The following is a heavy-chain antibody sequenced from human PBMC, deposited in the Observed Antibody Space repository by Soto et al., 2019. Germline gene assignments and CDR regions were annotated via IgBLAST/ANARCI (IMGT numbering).Heavy chain of an antibody. D-gene: IGHD6-13*01. Sequence: SETLSLTCTVSGGSISSSSYYWGWIRQAPGKGLEWIGSIYYSGSTYYNRSLKSRVTISVDTSKNQFSLKLRSVTAADTAVFYCARYAGSSWFDYGGQGTLVTVSS. V-gene: IGHV4-39*07. CDR1: GGSISSSSYY. CDR2: IYYSGST. CDR3: ARYAGSSWFDY. J-gene: IGHJ4*02.